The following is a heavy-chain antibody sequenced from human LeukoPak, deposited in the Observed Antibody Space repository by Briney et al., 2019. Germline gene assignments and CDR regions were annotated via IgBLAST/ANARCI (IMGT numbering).Heavy chain of an antibody. CDR2: IYYTGSS. CDR1: GGPISTSTHY. CDR3: ARNKAQLAPFDY. Sequence: SETLSLTCTVSGGPISTSTHYWGWIRQPPGKGLEWIATIYYTGSSYYNPSLKSRVTISVDTSRNLFSLKLSSVTAADTAVYFCARNKAQLAPFDYWGQGTLVTVSS. V-gene: IGHV4-39*02. J-gene: IGHJ4*02. D-gene: IGHD6-6*01.